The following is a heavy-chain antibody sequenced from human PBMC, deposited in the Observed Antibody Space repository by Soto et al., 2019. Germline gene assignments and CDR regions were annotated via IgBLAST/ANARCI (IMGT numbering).Heavy chain of an antibody. CDR1: GGSLSNNY. V-gene: IGHV4-59*01. CDR2: IFYSGST. J-gene: IGHJ4*02. Sequence: PSETLSLTCTVSGGSLSNNYWNWMRQPPGKGLEWIGYIFYSGSTNYNSSLKSRVTISKDTSKNQVVLTMTNMDSVDTATYYCAWTGYGDYVFDHWGQGTLVTVSS. CDR3: AWTGYGDYVFDH. D-gene: IGHD4-17*01.